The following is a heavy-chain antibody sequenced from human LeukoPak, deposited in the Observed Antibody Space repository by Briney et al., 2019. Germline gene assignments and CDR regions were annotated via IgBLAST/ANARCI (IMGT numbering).Heavy chain of an antibody. CDR3: ATSPHDTRCNWFGH. Sequence: GGSLRLSCAASGFTFSSYSMNWVRQAPGKGLEWVANIKHDGGEQNYVDSVKGRFSISRDNAKNSLWLQMNSLRVEDTAVYYCATSPHDTRCNWFGHWGPGTLVTVSS. CDR1: GFTFSSYS. J-gene: IGHJ5*02. V-gene: IGHV3-7*01. CDR2: IKHDGGEQ. D-gene: IGHD2-2*01.